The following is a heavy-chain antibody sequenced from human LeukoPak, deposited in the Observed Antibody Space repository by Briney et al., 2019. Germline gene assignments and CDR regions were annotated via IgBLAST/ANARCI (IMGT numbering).Heavy chain of an antibody. CDR1: GFTFSSNW. Sequence: GGSVRLSCAASGFTFSSNWMHWVRQAPGKGLVWVSRINSDGSSTSYADSVKGRFTISRDNAKNTLYLQMNSLRAEDTAVYYCARDYSNYEEWFDPWGQGTLVTV. V-gene: IGHV3-74*01. CDR2: INSDGSST. J-gene: IGHJ5*02. CDR3: ARDYSNYEEWFDP. D-gene: IGHD4-11*01.